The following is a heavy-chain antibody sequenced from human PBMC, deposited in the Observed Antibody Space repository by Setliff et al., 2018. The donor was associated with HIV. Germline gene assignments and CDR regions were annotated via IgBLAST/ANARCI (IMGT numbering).Heavy chain of an antibody. V-gene: IGHV4-39*07. CDR2: IYSSGST. CDR1: GGSSSSRSYY. J-gene: IGHJ4*02. CDR3: ARERSLITNRRYFDS. Sequence: PSETLSLTCTVSGGSSSSRSYYWGWIRQPPGKGLEWIGSIYSSGSTYYNPSLKSRVTISVDTSKKKFSLKLNSVTAADTAVYYCARERSLITNRRYFDSWGQGTLVTVSS. D-gene: IGHD3-16*01.